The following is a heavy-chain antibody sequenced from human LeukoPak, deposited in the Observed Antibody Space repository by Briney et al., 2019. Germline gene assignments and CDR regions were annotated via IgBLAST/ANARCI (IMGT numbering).Heavy chain of an antibody. Sequence: PGGSLRLSCAASGFTFSSYSMNWVRQAPGKGLEWVSSISSSSSYIYYADSVKGRFTISRDNAKNSLYLQMNSLRAEDTAVYYCARGGIVGATVPLDYWGQGTLVTVPS. V-gene: IGHV3-21*01. D-gene: IGHD1-26*01. J-gene: IGHJ4*02. CDR1: GFTFSSYS. CDR3: ARGGIVGATVPLDY. CDR2: ISSSSSYI.